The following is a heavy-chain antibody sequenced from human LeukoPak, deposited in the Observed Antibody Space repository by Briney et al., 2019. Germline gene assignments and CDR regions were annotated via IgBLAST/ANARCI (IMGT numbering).Heavy chain of an antibody. CDR3: ARESAAAQNAFDI. V-gene: IGHV4-59*12. CDR1: GGSISGTYY. D-gene: IGHD6-13*01. Sequence: PSETLSLTCTVSGGSISGTYYWSWIRQPPGKGLEWIGYIYYTGTTDSNPSLKSRVTISLDTSKNQFSLNLSSVTAADTAVYYCARESAAAQNAFDIWGQGTMVTVSS. CDR2: IYYTGTT. J-gene: IGHJ3*02.